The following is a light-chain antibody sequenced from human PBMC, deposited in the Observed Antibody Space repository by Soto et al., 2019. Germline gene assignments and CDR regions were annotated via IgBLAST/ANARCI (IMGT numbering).Light chain of an antibody. CDR3: QQSYSTPWT. CDR1: QSISSY. J-gene: IGKJ1*01. V-gene: IGKV1-39*01. Sequence: DIQMTQSQSSLSASVGARFTITGRASQSISSYLNWYQQNPGKAPKLLIYAASSLQSGVPSRFSGSGSGTDFTLTISSLQPEEFATYYCQQSYSTPWTVGQGTKVDIK. CDR2: AAS.